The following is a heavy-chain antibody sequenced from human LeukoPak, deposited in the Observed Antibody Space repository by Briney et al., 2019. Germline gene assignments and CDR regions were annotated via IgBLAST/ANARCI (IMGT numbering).Heavy chain of an antibody. Sequence: GGSLRLSCAASRLTFSSYAMSWVRQAPGRGLEWVSAISESGTGTYYAEAVKGRFTISRDNSKNTLSLQMNSLRAEDTAIYYCAKDIAQGYTYGSIEQDYWGQGTLVTVSS. V-gene: IGHV3-23*01. CDR2: ISESGTGT. CDR3: AKDIAQGYTYGSIEQDY. J-gene: IGHJ4*02. D-gene: IGHD5-18*01. CDR1: RLTFSSYA.